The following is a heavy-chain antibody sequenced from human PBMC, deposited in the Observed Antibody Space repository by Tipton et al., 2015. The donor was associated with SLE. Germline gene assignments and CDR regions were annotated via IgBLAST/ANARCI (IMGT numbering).Heavy chain of an antibody. CDR1: GGSISSNY. CDR3: ARGMVTWRGAIIGVDV. V-gene: IGHV4-59*08. CDR2: ASHGGDT. D-gene: IGHD2-21*02. J-gene: IGHJ6*02. Sequence: LRLSCSVSGGSISSNYWIWIRQPPGKGLEWIGYASHGGDTNYNPSLKSRVTISVDAANNQFSLILTSVTAADTAVYYCARGMVTWRGAIIGVDVWGQGTTVNVSS.